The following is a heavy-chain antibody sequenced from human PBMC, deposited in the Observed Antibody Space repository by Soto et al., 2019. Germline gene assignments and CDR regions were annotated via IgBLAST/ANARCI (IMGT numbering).Heavy chain of an antibody. CDR3: ARESSTGKYYYYAMDV. Sequence: QVQLQESGPGLVKPSQTLSLTCTVSGGSISSGGYYWSWIRQHPGKGLECIGYIYYSGSTYYNPSLKSPVTISLDTSKNQYSLKLSSVTAADTAVYYWARESSTGKYYYYAMDVWGQGTTVTVSS. D-gene: IGHD4-4*01. CDR2: IYYSGST. J-gene: IGHJ6*01. V-gene: IGHV4-31*01. CDR1: GGSISSGGYY.